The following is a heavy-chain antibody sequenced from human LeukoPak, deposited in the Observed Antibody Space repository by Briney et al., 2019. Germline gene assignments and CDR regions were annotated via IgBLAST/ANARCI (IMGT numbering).Heavy chain of an antibody. CDR1: GFTFDDYA. J-gene: IGHJ4*02. V-gene: IGHV3-43*02. CDR3: AKDSYYDSSGYYSFDY. Sequence: HPGGSLRISCGASGFTFDDYAMHWVRQAPGKGLEWVSLISGDGGSTYYADSVKGRFTISRDNSKNSLYLQMNSLRTEDTALYYCAKDSYYDSSGYYSFDYWGQGTLVTVSS. D-gene: IGHD3-22*01. CDR2: ISGDGGST.